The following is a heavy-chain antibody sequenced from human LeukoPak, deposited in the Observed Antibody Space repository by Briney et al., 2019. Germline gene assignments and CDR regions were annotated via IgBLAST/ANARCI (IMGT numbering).Heavy chain of an antibody. CDR1: GFTFSSYS. D-gene: IGHD7-27*01. Sequence: GGSLRLSCAASGFTFSSYSMNWVRQAPGKGLEWVSYISSSSSTIYYADSVKGRFTISRDNAKNSLYLQMNSLRAEDTAVYFCARDLNWGAGALDIWGQGTMVTVSS. CDR3: ARDLNWGAGALDI. CDR2: ISSSSSTI. J-gene: IGHJ3*02. V-gene: IGHV3-48*04.